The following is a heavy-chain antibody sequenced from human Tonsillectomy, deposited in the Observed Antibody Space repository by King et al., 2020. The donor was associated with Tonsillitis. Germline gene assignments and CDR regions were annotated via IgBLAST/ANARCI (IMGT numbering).Heavy chain of an antibody. CDR3: ARQGVMTKSHRGWGY. D-gene: IGHD6-19*01. CDR1: GYSFTNYW. Sequence: VQLVESGAEVKKPGESLKISCKGSGYSFTNYWIGWVRQMPGKGLEWMGIIYPGDSDTRYSPSFQGQVTISADKSISTAYLQWSSLKASDTAMHYCARQGVMTKSHRGWGYWGQGTLVTVSS. J-gene: IGHJ4*02. V-gene: IGHV5-51*01. CDR2: IYPGDSDT.